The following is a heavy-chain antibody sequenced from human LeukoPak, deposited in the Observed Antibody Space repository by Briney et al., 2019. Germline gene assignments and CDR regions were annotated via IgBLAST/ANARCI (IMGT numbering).Heavy chain of an antibody. J-gene: IGHJ2*01. CDR2: ISYDGSNQ. Sequence: GKSLRLSCAASGFTFSSYSMHWVRQAPGKGLEWLAIISYDGSNQHYGDSVKGRFTISRDNSKNTLYLQMSSLRPEDTAVYYCARPYSTSWSSGWYFALWGRGTLVSVSS. D-gene: IGHD2-2*01. V-gene: IGHV3-30-3*01. CDR3: ARPYSTSWSSGWYFAL. CDR1: GFTFSSYS.